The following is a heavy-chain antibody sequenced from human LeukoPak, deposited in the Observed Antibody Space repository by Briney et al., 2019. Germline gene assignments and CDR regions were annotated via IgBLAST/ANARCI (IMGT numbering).Heavy chain of an antibody. CDR1: GGSISGFY. CDR2: IYYSGSA. J-gene: IGHJ4*02. CDR3: ARDRDSSGWFDY. D-gene: IGHD6-19*01. Sequence: PSETLSLTCTVSGGSISGFYWGWIRQPPGKGLEWIGFIYYSGSANYNPSLKSRVTMSVDMSKNQFSLKLSSVTAADTAFHYCARDRDSSGWFDYWGQGALVTVSS. V-gene: IGHV4-59*01.